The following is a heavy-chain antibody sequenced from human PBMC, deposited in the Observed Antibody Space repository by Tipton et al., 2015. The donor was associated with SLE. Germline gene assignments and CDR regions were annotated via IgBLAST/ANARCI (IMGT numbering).Heavy chain of an antibody. Sequence: TLSLTCAVYGGSFSGYYWSWIRQPPGKGLEWIGEINHSGSTNYNPSLKSRVTISVDTSKNQFSLKLSSVTAADTAVYYCARDGSGYSSSWFPFDYWGQGTLVTVSS. CDR1: GGSFSGYY. D-gene: IGHD6-13*01. V-gene: IGHV4-34*01. CDR3: ARDGSGYSSSWFPFDY. J-gene: IGHJ4*02. CDR2: INHSGST.